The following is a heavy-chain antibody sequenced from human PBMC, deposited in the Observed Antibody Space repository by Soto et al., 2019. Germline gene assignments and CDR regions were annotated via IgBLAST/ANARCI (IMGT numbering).Heavy chain of an antibody. D-gene: IGHD3-16*01. CDR1: GGSFSGYY. Sequence: SETLSLTCAVYGGSFSGYYWSWIRQPPGKGLEWIGEINHSGSTNYNPSLKSRVTISVDTSKNQFSLKLSSVTAADTAVYYCASDTYVWASYGKHFYFDYWGQGTLVTVSS. CDR3: ASDTYVWASYGKHFYFDY. V-gene: IGHV4-34*01. CDR2: INHSGST. J-gene: IGHJ4*02.